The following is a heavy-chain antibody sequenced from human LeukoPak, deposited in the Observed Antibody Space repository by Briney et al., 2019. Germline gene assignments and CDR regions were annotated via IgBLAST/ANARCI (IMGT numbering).Heavy chain of an antibody. CDR3: ARDSLYGVVDY. CDR1: GYTFTSYY. D-gene: IGHD4-17*01. Sequence: ASVMVSCKTSGYTFTSYYIHWVRQAPGQGLEWMGLINPSGGSTSYAQKFQGRVTMTRDTSTSTVYMYLSSLRSEDTAVYYCARDSLYGVVDYWGQGTLVTVSS. J-gene: IGHJ4*02. CDR2: INPSGGST. V-gene: IGHV1-46*01.